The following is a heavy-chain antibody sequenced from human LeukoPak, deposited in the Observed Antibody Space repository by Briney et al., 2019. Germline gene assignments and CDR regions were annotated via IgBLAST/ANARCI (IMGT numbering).Heavy chain of an antibody. J-gene: IGHJ6*02. V-gene: IGHV4-34*01. CDR2: INHSGST. CDR3: ARGLDWLYGIDV. Sequence: SETLSLTCAVYGGSFSGYYWSWIRQPPGKGLEWIGEINHSGSTNYNPSLKSRVTISVDTSKNQFSLKLSSVTAADTAVYYCARGLDWLYGIDVWGQGTTVTVSS. D-gene: IGHD3/OR15-3a*01. CDR1: GGSFSGYY.